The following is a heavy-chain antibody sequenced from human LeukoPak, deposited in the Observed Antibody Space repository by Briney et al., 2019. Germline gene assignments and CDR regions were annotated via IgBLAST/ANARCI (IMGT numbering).Heavy chain of an antibody. Sequence: ASVKVSCKASGYTFTSYAMHWVRQAPGQGLEWMGWINAGNGNTKYSQKFQGRVTITRDTSASTAYMELSSLRSEDTAVYYCAVPAASTRQYYFDYWGQGTLVTVSS. CDR2: INAGNGNT. V-gene: IGHV1-3*01. CDR1: GYTFTSYA. J-gene: IGHJ4*02. CDR3: AVPAASTRQYYFDY. D-gene: IGHD2-2*01.